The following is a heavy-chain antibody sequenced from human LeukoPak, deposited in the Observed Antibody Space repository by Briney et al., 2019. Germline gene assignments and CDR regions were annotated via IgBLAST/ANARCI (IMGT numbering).Heavy chain of an antibody. CDR3: ARDLRTAYCGGDCYSGAFDI. D-gene: IGHD2-21*02. V-gene: IGHV3-7*01. CDR1: GFTFSSYW. Sequence: GGSLRLSCAASGFTFSSYWMSWVRQAPGKGLEWVANIKQDGSEKYYVDSVKGRFTISRDNAKNSLYLQMNSLRAEDTAVYYCARDLRTAYCGGDCYSGAFDIWGQGTMVTVSS. CDR2: IKQDGSEK. J-gene: IGHJ3*02.